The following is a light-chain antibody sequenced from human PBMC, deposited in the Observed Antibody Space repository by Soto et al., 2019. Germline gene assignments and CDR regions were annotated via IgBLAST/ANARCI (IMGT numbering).Light chain of an antibody. Sequence: QSALTQPRSVSGSPGQSVTISCTGTTSDVGGYNYVSWYQQHPGKAPKRRIYDVTKRPSGVPDRLSGSKSGNTASLTISGLQAEDEADYYCCSYAGSSFWVFGGGTKLTVL. CDR3: CSYAGSSFWV. CDR1: TSDVGGYNY. J-gene: IGLJ3*02. V-gene: IGLV2-11*01. CDR2: DVT.